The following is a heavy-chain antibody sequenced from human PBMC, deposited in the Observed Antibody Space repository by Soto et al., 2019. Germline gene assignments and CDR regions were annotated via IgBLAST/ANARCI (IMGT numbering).Heavy chain of an antibody. J-gene: IGHJ4*02. V-gene: IGHV1-3*01. CDR3: ARRPENFWSGYPEAFDY. CDR1: GYTFTSYG. CDR2: INPGNGNT. D-gene: IGHD3-3*01. Sequence: WASVKVSCKASGYTFTSYGMNWVRQAPGRGLEWMGWINPGNGNTKYSQKFQGRVIIERDTSASTAYMELSSLRADDTGVYYCARRPENFWSGYPEAFDYWGPGTLVTVSS.